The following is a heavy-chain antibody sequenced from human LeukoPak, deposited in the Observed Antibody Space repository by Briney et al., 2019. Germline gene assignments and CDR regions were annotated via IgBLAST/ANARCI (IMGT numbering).Heavy chain of an antibody. Sequence: SVKVSCKASGGTFGSYAISWVRQAPGQGLEWMGGIIPIFGTANYAQKFQGRVTITADKSTSTAYMELSSLRSEDTAVYYCAGMATISGPFDYWGQGTLVTVSS. J-gene: IGHJ4*02. CDR1: GGTFGSYA. V-gene: IGHV1-69*06. CDR2: IIPIFGTA. CDR3: AGMATISGPFDY. D-gene: IGHD5-24*01.